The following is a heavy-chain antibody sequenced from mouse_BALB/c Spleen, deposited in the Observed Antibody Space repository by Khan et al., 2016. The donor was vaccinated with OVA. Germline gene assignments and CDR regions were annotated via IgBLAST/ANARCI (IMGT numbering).Heavy chain of an antibody. J-gene: IGHJ2*01. V-gene: IGHV3-8*02. CDR2: ISSSDST. CDR1: GDSITSGY. CDR3: ARWNYRYDGYVDY. D-gene: IGHD2-14*01. Sequence: EVQLVESGPSLVKPSQTLSLTCSVTGDSITSGYWNWIRKFPGNKLEYMGYISSSDSTFYNPSLKSRISITRDTSKNQYYLQLNSVTTEDTATYYCARWNYRYDGYVDYWGQGTTLTVSS.